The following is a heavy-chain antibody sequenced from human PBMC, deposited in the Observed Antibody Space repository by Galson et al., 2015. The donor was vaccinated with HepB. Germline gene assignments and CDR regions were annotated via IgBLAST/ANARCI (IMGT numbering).Heavy chain of an antibody. CDR2: ISYDGSNK. V-gene: IGHV3-30*18. J-gene: IGHJ6*02. Sequence: SLRLSCAASGFTFSSYGMHWVRQAPGKGLEWVAVISYDGSNKYYADSVKGRFTISRDNSKNTLYLQMNSLRAEDTAVYYCAEDFIPIAAAYYYGMDVWGQGTTVTVSS. CDR3: AEDFIPIAAAYYYGMDV. D-gene: IGHD6-13*01. CDR1: GFTFSSYG.